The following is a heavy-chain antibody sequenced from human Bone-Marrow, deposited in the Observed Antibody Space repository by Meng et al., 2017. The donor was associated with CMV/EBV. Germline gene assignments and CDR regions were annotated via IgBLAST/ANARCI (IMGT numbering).Heavy chain of an antibody. CDR3: ARINWNPDY. CDR2: INPNSGGT. CDR1: GYTFGHYG. V-gene: IGHV1-2*02. J-gene: IGHJ4*02. Sequence: ASVKVSCKASGYTFGHYGISWVRQAPGQGLEWMGWINPNSGGTNYAQKFQGRVTMTRDTSISTAYMELSRLRSDDTAVYYCARINWNPDYWGQGTLVTVS. D-gene: IGHD1-20*01.